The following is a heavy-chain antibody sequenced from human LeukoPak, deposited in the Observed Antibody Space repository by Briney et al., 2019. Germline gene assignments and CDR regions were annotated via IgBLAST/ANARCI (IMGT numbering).Heavy chain of an antibody. Sequence: GGSLRLSCAASGFTFTNHGFHWVRQAPGKGLEWVALIWYDGSKKVYVDSVKGRFTISRDDPKNTLYLQMNSLRDEDTAVYYCARDLGNFDRGGSYFDYWGQGTLVTVSS. CDR2: IWYDGSKK. CDR3: ARDLGNFDRGGSYFDY. J-gene: IGHJ4*02. CDR1: GFTFTNHG. D-gene: IGHD4-23*01. V-gene: IGHV3-33*01.